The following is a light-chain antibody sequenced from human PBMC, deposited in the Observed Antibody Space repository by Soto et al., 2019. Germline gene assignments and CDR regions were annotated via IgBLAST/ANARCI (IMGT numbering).Light chain of an antibody. J-gene: IGLJ1*01. Sequence: QSVLTQPASVSGSPGRSITISCSGTSSDIGSYDHVAWYQQFPGKSPKLIIYAVSDRPSGVSDRFSGSKSGISASLTISGLQTEDEADYYCISYTERQYYIFGNGTKVTV. V-gene: IGLV2-14*03. CDR2: AVS. CDR1: SSDIGSYDH. CDR3: ISYTERQYYI.